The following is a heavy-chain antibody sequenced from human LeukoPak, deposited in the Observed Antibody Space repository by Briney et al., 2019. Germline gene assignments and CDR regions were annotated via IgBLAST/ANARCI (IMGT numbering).Heavy chain of an antibody. CDR1: GGSISSYY. V-gene: IGHV4-59*01. D-gene: IGHD6-13*01. CDR3: ARGGQAAQSSSWYFYFDY. CDR2: IYYTGST. Sequence: SETLSLTCTVSGGSISSYYLSWIRQPPGKGLEWIGYIYYTGSTNYNPSLKSRVTISVDTSKNQFSLKLSSVTSSDTAVYYCARGGQAAQSSSWYFYFDYWGQGTLVTVSS. J-gene: IGHJ4*02.